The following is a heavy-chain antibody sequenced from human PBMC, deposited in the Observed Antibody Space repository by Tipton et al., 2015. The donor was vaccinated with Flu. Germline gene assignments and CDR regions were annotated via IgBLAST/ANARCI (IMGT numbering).Heavy chain of an antibody. V-gene: IGHV4-4*07. D-gene: IGHD6-19*01. Sequence: LRLSCTVSGGSISSYYWSWIRQPAGKGLEWIGRIYTSGSTHYNPSLKSRVTMSVDTSKNQFSLKLSSVTAADTAVYYCARHKFAADSSGWYAYCYFDFWGRGTLVTVSS. J-gene: IGHJ2*01. CDR3: ARHKFAADSSGWYAYCYFDF. CDR2: IYTSGST. CDR1: GGSISSYY.